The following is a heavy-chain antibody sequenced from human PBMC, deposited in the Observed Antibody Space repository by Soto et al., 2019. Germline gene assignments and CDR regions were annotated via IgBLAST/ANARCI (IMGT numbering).Heavy chain of an antibody. Sequence: PGGSLRLSCPASGFTVSSNYMSWVRQAPGKGLEWVSVISGSGGSTYYADSVKGRFTISRDNSKNTLYLQMNSLRAEDTAVYYCAKAVRQQLVSLRTYYGMDVWGQGTTVTVSS. V-gene: IGHV3-23*01. CDR3: AKAVRQQLVSLRTYYGMDV. D-gene: IGHD6-13*01. CDR1: GFTVSSNY. CDR2: ISGSGGST. J-gene: IGHJ6*02.